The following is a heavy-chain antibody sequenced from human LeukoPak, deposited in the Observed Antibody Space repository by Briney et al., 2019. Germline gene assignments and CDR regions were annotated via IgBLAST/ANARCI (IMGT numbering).Heavy chain of an antibody. CDR2: INQGGSVK. CDR1: GFSFRDFW. J-gene: IGHJ4*02. Sequence: GGSMRLSCAASGFSFRDFWMTWVRQAPGKGLEWVANINQGGSVKYYVDSVKGRFTISRDDAESSLYVQMNSLRDEDTAVYYCARFGYSGWNLEYWGQGNLVTVSS. CDR3: ARFGYSGWNLEY. V-gene: IGHV3-7*01. D-gene: IGHD5-12*01.